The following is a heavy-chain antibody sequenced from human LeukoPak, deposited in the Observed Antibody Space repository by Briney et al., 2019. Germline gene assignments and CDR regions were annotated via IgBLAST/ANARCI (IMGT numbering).Heavy chain of an antibody. D-gene: IGHD3-10*01. Sequence: APVKVSCKASGYTFTSYGISWVRQAPGQGLEWMGWISAYNGNTNYAQKFQGRVTMTTDTSTSTAYMELRSLRSDDTAVYYCARDAYGSGSYRCDYWGQGTLVTVSS. CDR1: GYTFTSYG. V-gene: IGHV1-18*01. J-gene: IGHJ4*02. CDR2: ISAYNGNT. CDR3: ARDAYGSGSYRCDY.